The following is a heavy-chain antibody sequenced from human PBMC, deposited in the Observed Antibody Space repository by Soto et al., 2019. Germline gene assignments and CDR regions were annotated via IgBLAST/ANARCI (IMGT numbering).Heavy chain of an antibody. V-gene: IGHV4-34*01. CDR2: INHSGST. CDR1: GGSFSGYG. J-gene: IGHJ3*02. D-gene: IGHD1-26*01. CDR3: ARHSYQSTVAAFDI. Sequence: ASEMMCLTCAVVGGSFSGYGCNWIRQPPGKGLEWIGKINHSGSTNYNPSLKSRVTISIDTSKNQFSLKLNSVTAADTAVYYCARHSYQSTVAAFDIWGQGTMVTVSS.